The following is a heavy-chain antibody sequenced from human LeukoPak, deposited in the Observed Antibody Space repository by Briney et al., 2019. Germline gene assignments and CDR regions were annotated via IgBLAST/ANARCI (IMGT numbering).Heavy chain of an antibody. J-gene: IGHJ4*02. CDR3: ARESEQWLVRGIGY. V-gene: IGHV1-2*02. CDR2: INPNSGGT. Sequence: ASVKVPCKASGYTFTGYYMHWVRQAPGQGLERMGWINPNSGGTNYAQKFQGRVTMTRDTCISTAYMELSRLRSDDTAVYYCARESEQWLVRGIGYWGQGTLVTVSS. CDR1: GYTFTGYY. D-gene: IGHD6-19*01.